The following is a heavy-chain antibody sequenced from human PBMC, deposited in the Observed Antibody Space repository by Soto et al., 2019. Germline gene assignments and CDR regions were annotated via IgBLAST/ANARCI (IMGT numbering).Heavy chain of an antibody. Sequence: SETLSLTCTVSGGSITSGSHFWGWVRQPPGKGLGWIWTIYFTGNTYYTPSLKGRLTMSIDTSKNEFSLRLNSVTAADTAVYYCAGQTFTIAAASYGRSNWFDPWGPGTLVTVSS. CDR3: AGQTFTIAAASYGRSNWFDP. V-gene: IGHV4-39*01. J-gene: IGHJ5*02. CDR1: GGSITSGSHF. CDR2: IYFTGNT. D-gene: IGHD6-25*01.